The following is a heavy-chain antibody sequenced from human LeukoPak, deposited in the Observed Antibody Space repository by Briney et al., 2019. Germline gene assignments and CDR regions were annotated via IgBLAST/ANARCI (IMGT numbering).Heavy chain of an antibody. Sequence: GASVKVSCKASGYTFTSYGISWVRQAPGQGLEWMGWISAYNGNTNYAQKLQGRVTMTTDTSTSTAYMELRSLRSDDTAAYYCARSADSSGWYLPFDYWGQGTLVTVSS. CDR2: ISAYNGNT. V-gene: IGHV1-18*01. D-gene: IGHD6-19*01. J-gene: IGHJ4*02. CDR1: GYTFTSYG. CDR3: ARSADSSGWYLPFDY.